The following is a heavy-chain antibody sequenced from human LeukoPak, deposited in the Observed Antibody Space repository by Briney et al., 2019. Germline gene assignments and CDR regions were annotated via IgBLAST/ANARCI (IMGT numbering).Heavy chain of an antibody. CDR3: ARLASGSYGPLTPFDY. D-gene: IGHD1-26*01. CDR1: GGSISSYY. V-gene: IGHV4-59*08. J-gene: IGHJ4*02. Sequence: SETLSLTCTVSGGSISSYYWSWIRQPPGKGLEWMGDIYYSGSTNYNPSLKSRVTISVDTSKNQFSLRLSSVTAADTAVYYSARLASGSYGPLTPFDYWGQGTLVTVSS. CDR2: IYYSGST.